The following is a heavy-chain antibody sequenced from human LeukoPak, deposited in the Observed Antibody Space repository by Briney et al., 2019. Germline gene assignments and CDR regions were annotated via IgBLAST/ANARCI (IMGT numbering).Heavy chain of an antibody. CDR2: IKSDGSDP. J-gene: IGHJ6*02. CDR3: AKDRDPMPSRGMDV. Sequence: GGSLRLSCAASGFTFSRYWMHWVRQAPGKGLVWVSRIKSDGSDPSYADSVKGRFTISRDNAKSTLYLQMNSLRAEDTAVYYCAKDRDPMPSRGMDVWGQGTTVAVSS. V-gene: IGHV3-74*01. D-gene: IGHD2-2*01. CDR1: GFTFSRYW.